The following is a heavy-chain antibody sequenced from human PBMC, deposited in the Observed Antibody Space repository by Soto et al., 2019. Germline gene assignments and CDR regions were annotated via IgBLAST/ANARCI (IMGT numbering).Heavy chain of an antibody. D-gene: IGHD3-10*01. J-gene: IGHJ3*02. Sequence: SETLSLTCTVSYASINNYHWTWIRQPPGKGLEWIAYIYYTGTTNFNPSLKSRVTISMDTSKNQFSLKLSSVTAADTAVYFCARRYGFSAFDIWGQGTMVTVSS. CDR2: IYYTGTT. CDR3: ARRYGFSAFDI. CDR1: YASINNYH. V-gene: IGHV4-59*08.